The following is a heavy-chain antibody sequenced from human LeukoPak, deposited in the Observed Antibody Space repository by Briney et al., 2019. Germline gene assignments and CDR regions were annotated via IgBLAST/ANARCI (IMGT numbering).Heavy chain of an antibody. D-gene: IGHD5-24*01. J-gene: IGHJ4*02. CDR3: ATLENMSFDY. Sequence: PGGSLRLSCAASGLTFSRYWMSWVRQAPGKGLEWVANIKQDGSEKYYVDSVKGRFTISRDNAKNSLYLQMNSLRAEDTAVYYCATLENMSFDYWGQGTLVTVSS. CDR1: GLTFSRYW. V-gene: IGHV3-7*01. CDR2: IKQDGSEK.